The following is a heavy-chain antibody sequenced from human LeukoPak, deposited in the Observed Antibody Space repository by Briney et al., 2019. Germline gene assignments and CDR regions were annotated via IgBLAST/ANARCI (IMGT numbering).Heavy chain of an antibody. Sequence: SETLSLTCSVSGDSLGIYKWSWIRQPPGKGLEWIAHISSSGSAIYNPSLMSRVSMSVDTSKNQFSLKLSSVTAADTAVYYCASLGRLLRYFDWSYYFDYWGQGTLVTVSS. J-gene: IGHJ4*02. V-gene: IGHV4-4*09. CDR1: GDSLGIYK. CDR2: ISSSGSA. CDR3: ASLGRLLRYFDWSYYFDY. D-gene: IGHD3-9*01.